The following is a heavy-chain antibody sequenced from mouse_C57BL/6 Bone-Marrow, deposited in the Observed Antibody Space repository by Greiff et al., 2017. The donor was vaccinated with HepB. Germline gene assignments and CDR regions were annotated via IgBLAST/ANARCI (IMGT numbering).Heavy chain of an antibody. CDR2: ISYRGST. J-gene: IGHJ2*01. Sequence: VQLKESGPGMVKPSQSLSLTCTVPGSSITSGYDWHWIRHFPGNKLEWMGYISYRGSTNYNPSLKSRISITHATSKNHFFLKLNSFTNEDTATYYCAREAYYRNYRYFDYWGQGTTLTVSS. CDR1: GSSITSGYD. V-gene: IGHV3-1*01. D-gene: IGHD2-5*01. CDR3: AREAYYRNYRYFDY.